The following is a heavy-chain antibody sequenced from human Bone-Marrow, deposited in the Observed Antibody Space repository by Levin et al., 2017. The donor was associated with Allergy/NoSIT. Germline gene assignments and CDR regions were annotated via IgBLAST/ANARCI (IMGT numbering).Heavy chain of an antibody. D-gene: IGHD2-15*01. J-gene: IGHJ6*02. CDR2: ISYDGSNK. V-gene: IGHV3-30*18. CDR1: GFTFSSYG. Sequence: GGSLRLSCAASGFTFSSYGMHWVRQAPGKGLEWVAVISYDGSNKYYADSVKGRFTISRDNSKNTLYLQMNSLRAEDTAVYYCAKVLRRIVVVVAATPESYYGMDVWGQGTTVTVSS. CDR3: AKVLRRIVVVVAATPESYYGMDV.